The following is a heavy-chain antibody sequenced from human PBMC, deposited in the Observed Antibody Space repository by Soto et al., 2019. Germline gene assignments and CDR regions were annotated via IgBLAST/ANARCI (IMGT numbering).Heavy chain of an antibody. CDR3: ARVWYYDSSGYYAFDY. Sequence: ASVKVSCKASGDGFSNYGFSWVRQAPGQGLEWMGWISAYDGQTNYTKKFQSRVTMTTDTSSSTAYMELRSLRSDDTAVYYCARVWYYDSSGYYAFDYWGLGTLVTVSS. D-gene: IGHD3-22*01. J-gene: IGHJ4*02. CDR2: ISAYDGQT. CDR1: GDGFSNYG. V-gene: IGHV1-18*01.